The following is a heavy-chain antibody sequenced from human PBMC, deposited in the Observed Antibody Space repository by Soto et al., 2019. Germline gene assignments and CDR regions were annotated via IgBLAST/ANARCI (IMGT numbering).Heavy chain of an antibody. CDR2: ISYDGSNK. CDR3: AKDRTGRYYGSGMMDV. CDR1: GFTFSSYG. V-gene: IGHV3-30*18. J-gene: IGHJ6*02. D-gene: IGHD3-10*01. Sequence: GGSLRLSCAASGFTFSSYGMHWVRQAPGKGLEWVAVISYDGSNKYYADSVKGRFTISRDNSKNTLYLQMNSLRAEDTAVYYCAKDRTGRYYGSGMMDVWGQGTTVTVSS.